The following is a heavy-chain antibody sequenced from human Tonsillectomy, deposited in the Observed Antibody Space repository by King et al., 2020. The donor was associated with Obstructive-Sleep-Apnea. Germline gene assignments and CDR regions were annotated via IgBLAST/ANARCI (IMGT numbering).Heavy chain of an antibody. J-gene: IGHJ4*02. V-gene: IGHV3-30*04. CDR3: AGEREDIVVVPAAY. Sequence: VQLVESGGGVVQPGRSLRLSFAASGFTFSSYVMHGVSQAPGKGLDGGAGICDDGRNKYYADAVKGRFTISIDNSKNTLSLQMNRLEAEDTAVYYCAGEREDIVVVPAAYWGQGTLVTVSS. CDR1: GFTFSSYV. D-gene: IGHD2-2*01. CDR2: ICDDGRNK.